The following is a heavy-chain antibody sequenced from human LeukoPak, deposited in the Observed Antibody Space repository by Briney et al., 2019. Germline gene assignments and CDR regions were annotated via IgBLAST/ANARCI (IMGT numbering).Heavy chain of an antibody. D-gene: IGHD6-13*01. CDR2: IRSSGRYI. J-gene: IGHJ1*01. CDR3: LIAEAGTGYFQH. CDR1: GFPFSGYS. Sequence: GGSLTLPCAACGFPFSGYSVNGLRQAPGRGGEGVSLIRSSGRYIYYEDSVKGRFTISRDNAKNSLYLQMNSLRAEDTAVYYCLIAEAGTGYFQHWGQGTLVTVSS. V-gene: IGHV3-21*01.